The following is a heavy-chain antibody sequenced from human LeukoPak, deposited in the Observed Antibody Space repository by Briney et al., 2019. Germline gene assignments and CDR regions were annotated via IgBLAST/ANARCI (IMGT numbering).Heavy chain of an antibody. CDR1: GFSLSTRGVG. V-gene: IGHV2-5*01. CDR2: IYWNDDK. J-gene: IGHJ4*02. Sequence: SGPTLVNPTQTLTLTCTFSGFSLSTRGVGVGWIRQPPGKALEWLALIYWNDDKRYSPSLKSRLTITKDTSKDQVVLTMTNMDPVDTATYYCAHRSQVLVGATALYYFDYWGQGTLVTVSS. CDR3: AHRSQVLVGATALYYFDY. D-gene: IGHD1-26*01.